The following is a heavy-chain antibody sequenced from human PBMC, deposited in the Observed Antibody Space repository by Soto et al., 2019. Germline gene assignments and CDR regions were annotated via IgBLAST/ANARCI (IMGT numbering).Heavy chain of an antibody. CDR1: GFTFSSYA. D-gene: IGHD4-4*01. J-gene: IGHJ2*01. Sequence: QVQLVESVGGVVQPGRSLRLSCAASGFTFSSYAMHWVRQAPGKGLEWVAVISYDGSNKYYADSVKGRFTISRDNSKNTLDLQMNRLIAEDTAVYYCARPLWRDDYNWGYFDLWGRGTLVTVSS. CDR2: ISYDGSNK. V-gene: IGHV3-30-3*01. CDR3: ARPLWRDDYNWGYFDL.